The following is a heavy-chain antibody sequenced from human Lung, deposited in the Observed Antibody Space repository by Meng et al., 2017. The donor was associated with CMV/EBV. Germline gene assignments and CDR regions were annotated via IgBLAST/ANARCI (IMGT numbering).Heavy chain of an antibody. V-gene: IGHV1-69*10. D-gene: IGHD3-3*01. CDR3: VFSEEYYHFRSGPDWYYHYGMAF. CDR2: IIPILGVT. Sequence: SXXVSCKASGGSFSRFVVSWVRQAPGQGPEWMGGIIPILGVTNYAQKFQGRLTITADKSTTTVYLEWSSLRAADTALYYCVFSEEYYHFRSGPDWYYHYGMAFWGQRTXVTVSS. J-gene: IGHJ6*02. CDR1: GGSFSRFV.